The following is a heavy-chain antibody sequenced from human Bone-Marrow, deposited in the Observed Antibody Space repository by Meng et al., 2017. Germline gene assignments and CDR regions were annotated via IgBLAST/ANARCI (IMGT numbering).Heavy chain of an antibody. D-gene: IGHD4-17*01. CDR1: GFTFSSYW. CDR2: IKQDGSEK. Sequence: LSLTCAASGFTFSSYWMSWVRQAPGKGLEWVANIKQDGSEKYYVDSVKGRFTISRDNAKNSLYLQMNSLRAEDTAVYYCARDRPWDYGDNDAFDIWGQGTMVTVSS. J-gene: IGHJ3*02. V-gene: IGHV3-7*01. CDR3: ARDRPWDYGDNDAFDI.